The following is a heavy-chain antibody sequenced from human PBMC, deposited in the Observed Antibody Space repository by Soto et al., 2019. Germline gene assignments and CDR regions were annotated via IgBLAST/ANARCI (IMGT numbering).Heavy chain of an antibody. D-gene: IGHD1-7*01. V-gene: IGHV4-4*02. CDR3: ASRDPGTSVDY. CDR2: MYRTGST. J-gene: IGHJ4*02. CDR1: GGSFTSKNW. Sequence: SETLSLTCAVSGGSFTSKNWWTWVRQPPGQGLEWRGEMYRTGSTNDNPSLKIRVTTSLDKSENQFSLKVTSPTAADTAVYYCASRDPGTSVDYWGQGTLVTVSS.